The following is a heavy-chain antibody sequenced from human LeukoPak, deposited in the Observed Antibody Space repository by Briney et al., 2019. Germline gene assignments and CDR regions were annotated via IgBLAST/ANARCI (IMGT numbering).Heavy chain of an antibody. J-gene: IGHJ3*01. CDR1: GYSISSGYY. CDR2: IFHSGSI. Sequence: PSETLSLTCAVSGYSISSGYYWGGIRQSPGKGLEWIATIFHSGSIYYNPSLKSRVTLSVDTSKNQFSLRLNSVTAADTALYYCARMGVAYYYDSSTYYPTAFDVWGQGTMVSVSS. CDR3: ARMGVAYYYDSSTYYPTAFDV. D-gene: IGHD3-22*01. V-gene: IGHV4-38-2*01.